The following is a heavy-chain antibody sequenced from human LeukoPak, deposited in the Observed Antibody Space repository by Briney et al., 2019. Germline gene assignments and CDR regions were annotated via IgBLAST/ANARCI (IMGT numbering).Heavy chain of an antibody. Sequence: ASVKVSCKASRYTFISYEIHWMRQASGQGLEWMGWMNPNSGNTGYAQKFQGRVTMTRDTSINSIYLELSSLRSEDTAVYFCASGSGTYYSLPNFQHWGQGTLVTVSS. J-gene: IGHJ1*01. CDR2: MNPNSGNT. D-gene: IGHD3-10*01. V-gene: IGHV1-8*01. CDR1: RYTFISYE. CDR3: ASGSGTYYSLPNFQH.